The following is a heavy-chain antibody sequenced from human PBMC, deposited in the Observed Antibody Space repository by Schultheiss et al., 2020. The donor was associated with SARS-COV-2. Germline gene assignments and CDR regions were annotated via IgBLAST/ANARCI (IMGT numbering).Heavy chain of an antibody. CDR3: ARASEQWLVQGWFDP. D-gene: IGHD6-19*01. V-gene: IGHV3-13*01. Sequence: GGSLRLSCAASGFTFSSYDMHWVRQATGKGLEWVSAIGTAGDTYYPGSVKGRFTISRENAKNSLYLQMNSLRAGDTAVYYCARASEQWLVQGWFDPWGQGTLVTVSS. CDR1: GFTFSSYD. J-gene: IGHJ5*02. CDR2: IGTAGDT.